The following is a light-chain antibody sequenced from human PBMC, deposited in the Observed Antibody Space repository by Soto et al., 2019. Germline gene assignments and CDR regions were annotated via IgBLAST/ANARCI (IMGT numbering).Light chain of an antibody. CDR3: QSYDSSPLV. J-gene: IGLJ1*01. CDR2: GNS. V-gene: IGLV1-40*01. Sequence: QSVLTQPPSVSGAPGQRVTISCTGSSSNIGAGYDVHWYQQLPGTAPKLLTYGNSNRPSGVPDRFSGSKSGTSASLAITGLQAEDEADYYCQSYDSSPLVFGTGTKVTVL. CDR1: SSNIGAGYD.